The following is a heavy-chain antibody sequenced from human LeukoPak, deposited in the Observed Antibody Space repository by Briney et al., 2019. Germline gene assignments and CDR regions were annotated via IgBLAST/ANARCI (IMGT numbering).Heavy chain of an antibody. D-gene: IGHD2/OR15-2a*01. Sequence: ASVNVSCTASGYTFTNYHMHWVRQAPGQGLEWMGRIYPSSGGTNYAQKFQGRITLTTDTSINTAYMELSRLRFDDTAVYYCARDLPFEDWGQGTLVTVSS. CDR3: ARDLPFED. J-gene: IGHJ4*02. CDR1: GYTFTNYH. CDR2: IYPSSGGT. V-gene: IGHV1-2*06.